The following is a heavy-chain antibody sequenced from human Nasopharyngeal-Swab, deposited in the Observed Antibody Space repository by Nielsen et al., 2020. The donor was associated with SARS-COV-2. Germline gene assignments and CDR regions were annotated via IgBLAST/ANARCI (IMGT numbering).Heavy chain of an antibody. J-gene: IGHJ2*01. CDR2: ISYDGSNK. CDR1: GFTFSSYA. Sequence: GESLKISCAASGFTFSSYARHWVRQAPGKGPEWVAVISYDGSNKYYADSVKGRFTISRDNSKNTLYLQMNSLRAEDTAVYYCARDYLDWYFDLWGRGTLVTVSS. D-gene: IGHD2/OR15-2a*01. CDR3: ARDYLDWYFDL. V-gene: IGHV3-30*04.